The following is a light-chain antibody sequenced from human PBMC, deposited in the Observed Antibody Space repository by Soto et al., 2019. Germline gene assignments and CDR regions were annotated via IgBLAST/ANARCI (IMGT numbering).Light chain of an antibody. J-gene: IGLJ1*01. CDR1: SSDVGAYTF. CDR2: DVS. V-gene: IGLV2-14*03. CDR3: SSYTSGSTHV. Sequence: QSALTQPASVSGSPGQSITISCTGTSSDVGAYTFVSWYQQHPDKVPKLMIFDVSRRPSGVSDRFSGSKSGNTASLTISGRQPEDEADYYCSSYTSGSTHVFGSGTKLTVL.